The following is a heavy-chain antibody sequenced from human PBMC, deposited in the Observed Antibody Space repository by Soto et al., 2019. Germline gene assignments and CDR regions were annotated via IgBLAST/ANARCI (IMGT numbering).Heavy chain of an antibody. Sequence: PGGSLRLSCAASGFSFTTYGMSWVRQAPGKGLEWVSDISSTGLYTYLADSVKGRFTISRDNSKNTLYLQMNSLRVDETAVYFCTKQWLFDKNWFDPWGQGTLVTVSS. CDR1: GFSFTTYG. CDR2: ISSTGLYT. D-gene: IGHD5-12*01. V-gene: IGHV3-23*01. CDR3: TKQWLFDKNWFDP. J-gene: IGHJ5*02.